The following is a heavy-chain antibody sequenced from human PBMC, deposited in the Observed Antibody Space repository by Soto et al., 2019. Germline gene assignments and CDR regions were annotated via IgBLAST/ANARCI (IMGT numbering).Heavy chain of an antibody. D-gene: IGHD5-12*01. CDR3: AKGGYSGYDHTDY. CDR2: ISGSGGST. J-gene: IGHJ4*02. V-gene: IGHV3-23*01. CDR1: GFTFSSYA. Sequence: EVQLLESGGGLVQPGGSLRLSCAASGFTFSSYAMSWVSQAPGKGLEWVSAISGSGGSTYYADSVKGRFTISRDNSKNTLYLQMNSLRAEDTAVYYCAKGGYSGYDHTDYWGQGTLVTVSS.